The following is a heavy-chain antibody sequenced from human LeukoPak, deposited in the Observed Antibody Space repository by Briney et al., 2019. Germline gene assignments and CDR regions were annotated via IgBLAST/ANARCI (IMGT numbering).Heavy chain of an antibody. J-gene: IGHJ4*02. CDR2: IYYSGST. CDR1: GGSISSGDYY. V-gene: IGHV4-30-4*01. Sequence: SETLSLTCTVSGGSISSGDYYWSWIRQPPGKGLAWIGYIYYSGSTYYNPSLKSRVTISVDTSKNQFSLKLSSVTAADTAVYYCARGGTYYDSSGYLSYFDYWGQGTLVTVSS. D-gene: IGHD3-22*01. CDR3: ARGGTYYDSSGYLSYFDY.